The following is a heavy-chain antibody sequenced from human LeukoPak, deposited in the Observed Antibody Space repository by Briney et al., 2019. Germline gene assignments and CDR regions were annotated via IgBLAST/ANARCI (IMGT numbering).Heavy chain of an antibody. CDR2: INPSGGST. J-gene: IGHJ4*02. D-gene: IGHD6-6*01. V-gene: IGHV1-46*01. CDR1: GYTFTGYY. Sequence: ASVKVSCKASGYTFTGYYMHWVRQAPGQGLEWMGIINPSGGSTSYAQKFQGRVTMTRDMSTSTVYMEPSSLRSEDTAVYYCARDRGDIAARTVKYYFDYWGQGTLVTVSS. CDR3: ARDRGDIAARTVKYYFDY.